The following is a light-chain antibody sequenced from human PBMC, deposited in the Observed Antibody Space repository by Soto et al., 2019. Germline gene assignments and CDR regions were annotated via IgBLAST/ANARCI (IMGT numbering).Light chain of an antibody. Sequence: IQMTQPPSTLSASVGDRVTITCRASHNIERWMAWYQQKRGRAPSLLIFDATTLHSGVPSRFSGGGSGTEFTLTINGLQPDDFATYYCQQFAKSSTFGQGTKVDIK. CDR3: QQFAKSST. J-gene: IGKJ1*01. CDR1: HNIERW. CDR2: DAT. V-gene: IGKV1-5*01.